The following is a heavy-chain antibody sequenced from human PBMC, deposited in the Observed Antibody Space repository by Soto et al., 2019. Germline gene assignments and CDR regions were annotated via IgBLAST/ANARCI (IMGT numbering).Heavy chain of an antibody. J-gene: IGHJ3*02. V-gene: IGHV5-10-1*01. CDR1: GYSFTSYW. CDR2: IDPSDSYT. Sequence: GESLKISCKGSGYSFTSYWISWVRQMPGKGLEWMGRIDPSDSYTNYSPSFQGHVTISADKSISTAYLQWSSLKASDTAMYYYARRLIAVAKNDAFDIWGQGTMVTVSS. CDR3: ARRLIAVAKNDAFDI. D-gene: IGHD6-19*01.